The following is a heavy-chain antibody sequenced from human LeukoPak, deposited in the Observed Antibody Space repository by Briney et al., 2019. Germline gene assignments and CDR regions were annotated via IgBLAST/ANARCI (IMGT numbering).Heavy chain of an antibody. CDR2: INGGGDIT. D-gene: IGHD6-13*01. Sequence: GGSLRLSCAGSGYSFDSYAMTWVRQAPGKGLEWVSSINGGGDITYYAESVKGRFTVSRDNSKNTLFLQMNSLRAEDTAVFYCAKRYGDSTGWFFDFWGQGSLVTDSS. V-gene: IGHV3-23*01. CDR1: GYSFDSYA. CDR3: AKRYGDSTGWFFDF. J-gene: IGHJ4*02.